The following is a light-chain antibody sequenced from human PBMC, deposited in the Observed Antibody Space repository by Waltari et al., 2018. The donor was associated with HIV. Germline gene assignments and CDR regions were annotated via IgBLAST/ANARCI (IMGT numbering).Light chain of an antibody. CDR2: EVS. V-gene: IGLV2-23*02. CDR1: SSDVGNYNL. CDR3: CSYAGGHTWV. Sequence: LTQPASVSGSPGQSIVISCTGTSSDVGNYNLVSWFQHHPGKAPRLMISEVSKRPSGVSNRFSGSKSGNTASLMISGLQAEDEGEYYCCSYAGGHTWVFGGGTKLTVL. J-gene: IGLJ3*02.